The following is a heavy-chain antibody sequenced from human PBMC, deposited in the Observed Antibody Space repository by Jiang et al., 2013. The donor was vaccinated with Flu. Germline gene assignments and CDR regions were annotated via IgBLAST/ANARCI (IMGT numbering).Heavy chain of an antibody. CDR3: ARLQRGYIVVMTVADPGSFDI. D-gene: IGHD2-21*02. V-gene: IGHV4-59*08. CDR2: LYYSGST. J-gene: IGHJ3*02. CDR1: GDSISTYY. Sequence: GSGLVKPSETLSLTCTVSGDSISTYYWSWIRQPPGKGLEWIGYLYYSGSTNYNPSLKSRVTISIDSSKNQFSLNLSSVTAADTAVYYCARLQRGYIVVMTVADPGSFDIWGQGTMVTVSS.